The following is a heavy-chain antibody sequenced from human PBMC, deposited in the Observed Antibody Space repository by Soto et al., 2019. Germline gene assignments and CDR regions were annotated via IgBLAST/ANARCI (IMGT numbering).Heavy chain of an antibody. V-gene: IGHV4-34*01. Sequence: LSLTCAVYGGSFSGYCWSWIRQPPGKGLEWIGEINHSGSTNYNPSLKSRVTISVDTSKNQFSLKLSSVTAADTAVYYCARRSQQQLVRGVNWFDPWGQGTLVTVSS. D-gene: IGHD6-13*01. CDR2: INHSGST. CDR1: GGSFSGYC. CDR3: ARRSQQQLVRGVNWFDP. J-gene: IGHJ5*02.